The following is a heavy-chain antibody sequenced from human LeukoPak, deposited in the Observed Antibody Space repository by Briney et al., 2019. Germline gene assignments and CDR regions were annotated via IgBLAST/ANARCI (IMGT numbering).Heavy chain of an antibody. Sequence: GGSLRLSCAASGFTFSSYEMNWVRQAPGKGLEWVSYISSSGSTIYYADSVKGRFTISRDNAKNSLYLQMNSLRAEDTAVYYCPRGYYGSGSYFYYFDYWGQGTLVTVSS. V-gene: IGHV3-48*03. D-gene: IGHD3-10*01. J-gene: IGHJ4*02. CDR3: PRGYYGSGSYFYYFDY. CDR1: GFTFSSYE. CDR2: ISSSGSTI.